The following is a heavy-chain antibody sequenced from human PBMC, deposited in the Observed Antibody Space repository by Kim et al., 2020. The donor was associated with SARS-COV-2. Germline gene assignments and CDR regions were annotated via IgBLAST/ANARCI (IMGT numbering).Heavy chain of an antibody. Sequence: ASVKVSCKASGYTFTSYAMHWVRQAPGQRLEWMGWINAGNGNTKYSQKFQGRVTITRDTSASTAYMELSSLRSEDTAVYYCARVGYSSPPLQNNWFDPWGQGTLVTVSS. CDR1: GYTFTSYA. J-gene: IGHJ5*02. CDR3: ARVGYSSPPLQNNWFDP. V-gene: IGHV1-3*01. D-gene: IGHD6-13*01. CDR2: INAGNGNT.